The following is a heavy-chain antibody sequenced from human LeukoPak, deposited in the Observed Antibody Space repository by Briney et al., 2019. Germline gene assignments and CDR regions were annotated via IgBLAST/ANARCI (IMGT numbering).Heavy chain of an antibody. CDR3: ARDRVFDY. CDR1: GFTFSNHG. J-gene: IGHJ4*02. Sequence: GGSLRLSCAASGFTFSNHGMNWVRQAPGKGLEWVSSISSSSYIYYADSVKGRFTISRDNAKNSLYLQMNSLRAEDTAVYYCARDRVFDYWGQGTLVTVSS. V-gene: IGHV3-21*01. CDR2: ISSSSYI.